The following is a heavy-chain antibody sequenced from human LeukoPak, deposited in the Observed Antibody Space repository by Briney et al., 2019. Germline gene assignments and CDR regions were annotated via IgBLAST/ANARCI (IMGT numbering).Heavy chain of an antibody. D-gene: IGHD2-21*01. CDR3: ATDLFDYMDV. CDR2: ISSSGSTM. V-gene: IGHV3-48*03. Sequence: PGGSLRLSCAASGFTFSSYEMNWVRQAPGKGLEWVSYISSSGSTMYYADSVKGRFTISRDNAKNSLYLQMNSLRAEDTAVYYCATDLFDYMDVWGKGTTVTVSS. CDR1: GFTFSSYE. J-gene: IGHJ6*03.